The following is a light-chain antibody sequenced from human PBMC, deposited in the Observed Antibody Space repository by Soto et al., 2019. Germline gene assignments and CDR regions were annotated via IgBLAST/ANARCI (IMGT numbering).Light chain of an antibody. CDR3: HQRSNWWT. CDR1: QSINTY. Sequence: EIVLTQSPATLSLSPGERATLSCRASQSINTYLAWYQQKPGQSPRLLIYDASNRATGIPARFSGSGSGTDFTLTISSLEPEDFAVYYCHQRSNWWTFGQGTKVEFK. CDR2: DAS. J-gene: IGKJ1*01. V-gene: IGKV3-11*01.